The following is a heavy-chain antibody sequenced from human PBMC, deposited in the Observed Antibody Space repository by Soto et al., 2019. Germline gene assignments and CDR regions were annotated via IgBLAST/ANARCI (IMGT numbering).Heavy chain of an antibody. J-gene: IGHJ5*02. V-gene: IGHV4-30-4*01. CDR2: IYYSGST. CDR3: AXYYYDSSGYQGHNWFDP. CDR1: GGSISSGDYY. Sequence: SETLSLTCTVSGGSISSGDYYWSWVRQPPGKGLEWIGYIYYSGSTYYNPSLKSRVTISVDTSKNQFSLKLSSVTAADTAVYYCAXYYYDSSGYQGHNWFDPWGQGTLVTVSS. D-gene: IGHD3-22*01.